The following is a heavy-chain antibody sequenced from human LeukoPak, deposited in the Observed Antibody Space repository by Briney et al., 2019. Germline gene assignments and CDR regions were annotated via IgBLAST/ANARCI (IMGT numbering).Heavy chain of an antibody. Sequence: SETLALTCTVSGGSISSGSYYWSWIRQPAGKGLEWIGRIYTSGSTNYNPSLKSRVTISVDTSKNQFSLKLSSVTAADTAVYYCARASGYDWSGDAFDIWGQGTMVTVSS. V-gene: IGHV4-61*02. CDR3: ARASGYDWSGDAFDI. CDR1: GGSISSGSYY. CDR2: IYTSGST. J-gene: IGHJ3*02. D-gene: IGHD5-12*01.